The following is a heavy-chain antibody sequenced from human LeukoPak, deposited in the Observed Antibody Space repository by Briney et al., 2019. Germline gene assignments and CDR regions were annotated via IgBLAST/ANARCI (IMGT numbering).Heavy chain of an antibody. CDR2: FDPEDGET. CDR1: GYTLTELS. CDR3: ATFYDILTGYYY. V-gene: IGHV1-24*01. J-gene: IGHJ4*02. Sequence: ASVKVSCKVSGYTLTELSMHWVRQAPGKGLEWMGGFDPEDGETIYAQKFQGRVTMTEGTSTDTAYMELSSLRSEDTAVYYCATFYDILTGYYYWGQGTLVTVSS. D-gene: IGHD3-9*01.